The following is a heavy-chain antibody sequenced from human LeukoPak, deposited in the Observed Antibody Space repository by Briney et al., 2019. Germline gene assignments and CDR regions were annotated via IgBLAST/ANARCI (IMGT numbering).Heavy chain of an antibody. D-gene: IGHD6-19*01. Sequence: GGSLRPSCAASAFTFSSYAMSWVRQAPGKGLEWVSAISGSGGSTYYADSVKGRFTISRDNSKNTLYLQMNSLRAEDTAVYYCAEAKKQWLLDYWGQGTLVTVSS. V-gene: IGHV3-23*01. CDR3: AEAKKQWLLDY. CDR1: AFTFSSYA. J-gene: IGHJ4*02. CDR2: ISGSGGST.